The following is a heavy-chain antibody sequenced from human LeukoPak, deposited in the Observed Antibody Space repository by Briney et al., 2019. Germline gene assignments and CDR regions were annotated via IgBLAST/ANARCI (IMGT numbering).Heavy chain of an antibody. CDR2: IYHSGST. Sequence: SQTLSLTCAVSGGSISSGGYSWSWILQPPGKGLEWTGYIYHSGSTYYNPSLKSRVTISVDRSKNQFSLKLSSVTAADTAVYYCARGLYGSGSYRNYYYGMDVWGKGTTVTVSS. CDR3: ARGLYGSGSYRNYYYGMDV. V-gene: IGHV4-30-2*01. D-gene: IGHD3-10*01. CDR1: GGSISSGGYS. J-gene: IGHJ6*04.